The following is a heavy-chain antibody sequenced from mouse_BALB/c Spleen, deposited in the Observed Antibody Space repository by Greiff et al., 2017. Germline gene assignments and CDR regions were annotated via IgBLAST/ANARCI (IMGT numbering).Heavy chain of an antibody. V-gene: IGHV5-6-5*01. D-gene: IGHD2-10*02. CDR3: AREGSYGNGFAY. J-gene: IGHJ3*01. Sequence: DVKLVESGGGLVKPGGSLKLSCAASGFTFSSYAMSWVRQTPEKRLEWVASISSGGSTYYPDSVKGRFTISRDNARNILYLQMSSLRSEDTAMYYCAREGSYGNGFAYWGQGTLVTVSA. CDR1: GFTFSSYA. CDR2: ISSGGST.